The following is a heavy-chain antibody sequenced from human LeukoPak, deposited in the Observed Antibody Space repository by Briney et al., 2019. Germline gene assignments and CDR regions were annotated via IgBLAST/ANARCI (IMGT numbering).Heavy chain of an antibody. V-gene: IGHV3-23*01. CDR1: GFTFSSYA. D-gene: IGHD5-12*01. CDR3: AKGTHSGYDYFDY. Sequence: GGSLRLSCAASGFTFSSYAMSWVRQAPGRGLEWVSAISGSGGSTYYADSVKGRFTISRDNSKNTLYLQMNSLRAEDTAVYYCAKGTHSGYDYFDYWGQGTLVTVPS. CDR2: ISGSGGST. J-gene: IGHJ4*02.